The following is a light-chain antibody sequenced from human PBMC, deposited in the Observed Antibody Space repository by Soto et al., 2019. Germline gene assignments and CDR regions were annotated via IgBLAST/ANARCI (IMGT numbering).Light chain of an antibody. J-gene: IGLJ1*01. Sequence: QSALTQPASVSGSPGQSITISCTGNSCDVGGYNYVSWYQQHPGKAPKLMIYEVSKRPSGVPDRFSGSKSGNTASLTVSGLQAEDEADYYCSSYAGIFYVFGTGTKVTVL. CDR2: EVS. V-gene: IGLV2-8*01. CDR3: SSYAGIFYV. CDR1: SCDVGGYNY.